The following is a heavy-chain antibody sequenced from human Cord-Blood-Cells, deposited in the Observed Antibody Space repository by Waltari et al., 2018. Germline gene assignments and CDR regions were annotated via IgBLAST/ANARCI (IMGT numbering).Heavy chain of an antibody. Sequence: QVQLQESGPGLVKPSETLSLTCTVSGGSIRSSSWRWIRQPPGKGLEWIGYIYYSGSTNYNPSLKSRVTISVDTSKNQFSLKLSSVTAADTAVYYCARAGSSSPLNWFDPWGQGTLVTVSS. D-gene: IGHD6-6*01. J-gene: IGHJ5*02. CDR1: GGSIRSSS. CDR2: IYYSGST. V-gene: IGHV4-59*01. CDR3: ARAGSSSPLNWFDP.